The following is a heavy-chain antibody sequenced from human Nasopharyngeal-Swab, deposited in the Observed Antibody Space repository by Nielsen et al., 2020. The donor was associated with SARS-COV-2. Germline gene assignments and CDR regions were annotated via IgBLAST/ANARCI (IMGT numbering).Heavy chain of an antibody. CDR2: IDWDDDK. J-gene: IGHJ4*02. D-gene: IGHD3/OR15-3a*01. Sequence: WIRQAPGKALEWLALIDWDDDKYYSTSLETRLTISKDTSKNQVVLTMTNMDPVDTATYYCARIPPLDYYFDYWGQGTLVTVSS. V-gene: IGHV2-70*01. CDR3: ARIPPLDYYFDY.